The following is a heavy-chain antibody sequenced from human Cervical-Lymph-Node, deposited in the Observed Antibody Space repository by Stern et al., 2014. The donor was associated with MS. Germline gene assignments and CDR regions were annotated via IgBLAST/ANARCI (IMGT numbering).Heavy chain of an antibody. Sequence: QVQLQESGPGLVKPSETLSLTCSVSGVSISLYYWSWIRQSPGKGLEWIGYMFDSGHANYSPSLKSRVTMSVDTSKKQFSLKLSSVTTADTAVYYCARVRSGNYYGEFDHWGPGIRVTVS. V-gene: IGHV4-59*01. D-gene: IGHD1-26*01. CDR1: GVSISLYY. CDR3: ARVRSGNYYGEFDH. CDR2: MFDSGHA. J-gene: IGHJ4*02.